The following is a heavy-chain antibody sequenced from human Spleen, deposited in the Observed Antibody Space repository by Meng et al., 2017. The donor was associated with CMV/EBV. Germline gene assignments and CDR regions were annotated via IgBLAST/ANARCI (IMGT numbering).Heavy chain of an antibody. CDR3: ARVGYCSSISCYTFDY. J-gene: IGHJ4*02. V-gene: IGHV4-31*02. Sequence: ASITSGGHSCGWIRQPPGKGLEWVGSMYHSGSTIYSPSLKSRVSISVDTSKNQFSLKLTSVTAADTAVYYCARVGYCSSISCYTFDYWGQGALVTVSS. D-gene: IGHD2-2*02. CDR2: MYHSGST. CDR1: ASITSGGHS.